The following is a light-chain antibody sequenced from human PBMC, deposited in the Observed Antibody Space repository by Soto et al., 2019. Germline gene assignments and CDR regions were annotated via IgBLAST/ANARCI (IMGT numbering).Light chain of an antibody. CDR1: HAISTW. CDR2: AAS. V-gene: IGKV1D-12*01. Sequence: DIQMTQSPSSVSASVGDRVTITCRASHAISTWLAWYQQKPGKAPKLLIYAASNLQTGVPSRFSGSGSGTDFTLTTSSLQPEDFATYYCQQANSFPRTFGQGTKVEIK. CDR3: QQANSFPRT. J-gene: IGKJ1*01.